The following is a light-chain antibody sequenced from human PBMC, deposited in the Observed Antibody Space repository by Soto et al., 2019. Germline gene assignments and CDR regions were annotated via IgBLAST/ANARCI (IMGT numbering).Light chain of an antibody. V-gene: IGKV1-5*03. CDR3: QQYSRLWS. CDR1: ESISTW. J-gene: IGKJ1*01. Sequence: DIQMTQSPSSLSASVGDRVTITCRASESISTWLAWYQQKPGKAPKLLIYGASSLESGVPPRFSGDGSETEFTLTISSLQRDDFGTYYCQQYSRLWSFGQGTKVELE. CDR2: GAS.